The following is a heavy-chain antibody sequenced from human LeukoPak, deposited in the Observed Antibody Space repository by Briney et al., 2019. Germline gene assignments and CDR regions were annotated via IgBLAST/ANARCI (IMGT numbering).Heavy chain of an antibody. V-gene: IGHV1-8*01. CDR1: GYTFTSYD. CDR2: MNPNCGNT. Sequence: ASVKVSCKASGYTFTSYDINWVRQATGQGLEWMGWMNPNCGNTGYAQKFQGRVTMTRNTSISTAYMELSSLRSEDTAVYYCARGRPRRFWRFDPWGQGTLVTVSS. CDR3: ARGRPRRFWRFDP. J-gene: IGHJ5*02.